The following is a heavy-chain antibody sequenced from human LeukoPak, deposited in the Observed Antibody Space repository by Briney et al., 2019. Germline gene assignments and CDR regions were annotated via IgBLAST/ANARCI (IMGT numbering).Heavy chain of an antibody. CDR3: ARHVSGIYGSRGDFDY. J-gene: IGHJ4*02. CDR2: IYSNGGT. V-gene: IGHV4-59*08. CDR1: GDSLSRFY. D-gene: IGHD3-10*01. Sequence: SEPLSVTCSVSGDSLSRFYWSWIRHPPEKGLGWIGYIYSNGGTNYNPSLQSRVNMSVDTSKNQFSLNLNSVTAGGTAVYYCARHVSGIYGSRGDFDYWGQGTLVTVSS.